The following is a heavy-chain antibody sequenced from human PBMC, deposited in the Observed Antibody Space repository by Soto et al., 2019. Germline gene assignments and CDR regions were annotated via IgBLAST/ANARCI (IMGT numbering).Heavy chain of an antibody. Sequence: ASVKVSCKASGYTFTVYYMHWVLQAPGQGLEWMGWINPNSGGTNYAQKFQGWVTMTRDTSISTAYMELSRLRSDDTAVYYCARIAAAYGYFDYWGQGTLVTVSS. V-gene: IGHV1-2*04. CDR1: GYTFTVYY. D-gene: IGHD6-13*01. CDR3: ARIAAAYGYFDY. CDR2: INPNSGGT. J-gene: IGHJ4*02.